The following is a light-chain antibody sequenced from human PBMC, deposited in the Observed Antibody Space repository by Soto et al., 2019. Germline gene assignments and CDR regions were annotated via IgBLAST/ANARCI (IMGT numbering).Light chain of an antibody. V-gene: IGKV1-9*01. CDR3: QHLNNYPPFT. Sequence: IQLTQSPSSLSASVGDRVSITCRASQDIKTYLAWYQQERGKAPKLLISGTFTLQSGVPSRFNGSRSGTDFTLTISRLQPEDFATYYCQHLNNYPPFTFGPGTKVDLE. CDR2: GTF. CDR1: QDIKTY. J-gene: IGKJ3*01.